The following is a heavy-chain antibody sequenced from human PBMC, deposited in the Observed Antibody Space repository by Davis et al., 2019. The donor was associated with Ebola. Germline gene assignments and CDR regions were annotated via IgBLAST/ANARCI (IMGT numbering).Heavy chain of an antibody. V-gene: IGHV3-23*01. CDR2: ISKSGRDT. J-gene: IGHJ6*02. Sequence: GESLKISCAASGFTFNQYAMTWVRQAPGKGLEWVSTISKSGRDTNYADSVKGRLSVSRDNSKNTVYLQMHSLRAEDTALYYCAKDSLGGYYYYGMDVWGQGTTVTVSS. CDR3: AKDSLGGYYYYGMDV. CDR1: GFTFNQYA. D-gene: IGHD3-16*01.